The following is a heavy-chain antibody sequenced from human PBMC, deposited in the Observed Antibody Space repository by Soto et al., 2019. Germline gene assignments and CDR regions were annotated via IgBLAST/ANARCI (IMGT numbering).Heavy chain of an antibody. CDR1: GFTFSSYA. J-gene: IGHJ4*02. CDR3: TKDSRVTMVRGVIIPPGY. V-gene: IGHV3-23*01. CDR2: ISGSDDTT. Sequence: GGSLRLSCTASGFTFSSYAMSWVRQAPGKGLEWVAAISGSDDTTYYADSVKGRFTISRDNSKNTLYLQMNSLRAEDTAVYYCTKDSRVTMVRGVIIPPGYWGQGTLVTVSS. D-gene: IGHD3-10*01.